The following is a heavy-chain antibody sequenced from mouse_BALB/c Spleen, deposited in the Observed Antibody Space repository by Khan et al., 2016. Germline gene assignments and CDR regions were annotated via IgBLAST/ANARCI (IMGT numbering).Heavy chain of an antibody. CDR2: INPSSGYT. CDR3: ARSRRNGDNYFFDY. V-gene: IGHV1-4*01. D-gene: IGHD1-3*01. Sequence: VQLQESGAELARPGASVKMSCKASGYTFTNYTMHWVKQRPGQGLEWIGNINPSSGYTNYNQKFKDKATMTADKSSSTAYMQLSSLTSEDSAVYYCARSRRNGDNYFFDYWGQGTTLTVSS. J-gene: IGHJ2*01. CDR1: GYTFTNYT.